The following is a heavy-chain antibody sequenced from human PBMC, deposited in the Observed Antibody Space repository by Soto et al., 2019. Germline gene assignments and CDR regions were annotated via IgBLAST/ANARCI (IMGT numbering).Heavy chain of an antibody. Sequence: LRLSCAASGFTFSSYGMHWVRQAPGKGLEWVAVISYDGSKYYADSVKGRFTISRDNSKNTLYLQMNSLRAEDTAVYYCAKDYNWFDPWGQGTLVTVSS. V-gene: IGHV3-30*18. CDR1: GFTFSSYG. J-gene: IGHJ5*02. CDR2: ISYDGSK. CDR3: AKDYNWFDP.